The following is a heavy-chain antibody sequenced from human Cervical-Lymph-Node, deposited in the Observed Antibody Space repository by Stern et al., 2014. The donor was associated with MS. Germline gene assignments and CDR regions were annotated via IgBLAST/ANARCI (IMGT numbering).Heavy chain of an antibody. D-gene: IGHD3-3*01. Sequence: DQLVESGAEEKKPGASVKVSCKTSGYIFTGYYIHWVRQAPGQGLEWMEWINPNTGGPTYAQKFSGSVHMSRDSSISTAYVELSSLTSDDTAVYYCARDQRGITIFGVVTDYYYLGMDVWGQGTTVTVSS. J-gene: IGHJ6*02. V-gene: IGHV1-2*02. CDR1: GYIFTGYY. CDR3: ARDQRGITIFGVVTDYYYLGMDV. CDR2: INPNTGGP.